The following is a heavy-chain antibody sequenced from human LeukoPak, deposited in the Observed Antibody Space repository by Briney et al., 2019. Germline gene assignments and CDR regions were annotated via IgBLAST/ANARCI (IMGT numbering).Heavy chain of an antibody. CDR2: ISTDGKGT. J-gene: IGHJ6*02. V-gene: IGHV3-74*01. D-gene: IGHD2-2*01. Sequence: GGSLRLSCVASGFTFSNYWMLWVRQAPGKGLMWVSLISTDGKGTRYAESVKGRFTISRDNAKNALYLQMDILRVEDTALYFCVRDYQFIQEVWGQGTTVTVSS. CDR3: VRDYQFIQEV. CDR1: GFTFSNYW.